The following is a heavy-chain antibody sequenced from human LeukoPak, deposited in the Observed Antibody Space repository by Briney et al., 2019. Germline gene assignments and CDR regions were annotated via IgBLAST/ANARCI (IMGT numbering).Heavy chain of an antibody. D-gene: IGHD4-23*01. CDR1: GFTFSSYG. Sequence: GGSLRLSCAASGFTFSSYGMHWVRQAPGKGLEWVVVISYDGSNKYYVDSVKGRFTISRDNSKNTLYLQMSSLRAEDTAVYYCTRGTNDYGGIERKKPFDYWGQGTLVTVSS. CDR2: ISYDGSNK. CDR3: TRGTNDYGGIERKKPFDY. J-gene: IGHJ4*02. V-gene: IGHV3-30-3*01.